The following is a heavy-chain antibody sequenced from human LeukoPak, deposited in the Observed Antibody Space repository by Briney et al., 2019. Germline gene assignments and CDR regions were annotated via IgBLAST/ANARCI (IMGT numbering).Heavy chain of an antibody. CDR2: IYPGDSDT. V-gene: IGHV5-51*01. CDR3: ARWLPNRGWDY. J-gene: IGHJ4*02. CDR1: GYSFNSYW. D-gene: IGHD5-12*01. Sequence: GESLKISCKGSGYSFNSYWIGWVRQMPGKGLEWMGIIYPGDSDTRYSPSFQGQVTITADKSISTAYLQWSSLKASDTAMYYCARWLPNRGWDYWGQGTLVTVSS.